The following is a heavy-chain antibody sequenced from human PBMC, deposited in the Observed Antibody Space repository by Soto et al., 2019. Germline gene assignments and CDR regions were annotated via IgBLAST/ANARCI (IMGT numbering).Heavy chain of an antibody. J-gene: IGHJ6*03. V-gene: IGHV1-69*02. Sequence: SVKVSRKASGGTFSSYTISWVRQAPGQGLEWMGRIIPILGIANYAQKFQGRVTITADKSTSTAYMELSSLRSEDTAVYYCARYYYGSGTAQGYYYYMDVWGKGTTVTVSS. CDR3: ARYYYGSGTAQGYYYYMDV. D-gene: IGHD3-10*01. CDR2: IIPILGIA. CDR1: GGTFSSYT.